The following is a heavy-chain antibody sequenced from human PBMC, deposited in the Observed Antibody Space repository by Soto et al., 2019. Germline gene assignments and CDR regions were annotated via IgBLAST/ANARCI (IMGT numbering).Heavy chain of an antibody. D-gene: IGHD2-2*03. V-gene: IGHV1-69*13. CDR1: GGTFSSYA. J-gene: IGHJ6*02. Sequence: ASVKVSCKASGGTFSSYAISWVRQAPGQGLEWMGGIIPIFGTANYAQKFQGRVTITADESTSTAYMELSSLGSEDTAVYYCALPSPSGYCSSTSCPDPYYYYYYGMDVWGQGTTVTVSS. CDR2: IIPIFGTA. CDR3: ALPSPSGYCSSTSCPDPYYYYYYGMDV.